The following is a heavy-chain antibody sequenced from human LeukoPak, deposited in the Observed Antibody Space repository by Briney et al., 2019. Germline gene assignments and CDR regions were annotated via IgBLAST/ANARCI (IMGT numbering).Heavy chain of an antibody. D-gene: IGHD3-22*01. V-gene: IGHV1-2*02. CDR1: GYTFTGYY. CDR2: INPKSGGT. J-gene: IGHJ4*02. CDR3: ARSQTYYDSSGYYVPRWYFDY. Sequence: ASVKVSCKASGYTFTGYYMHWVRQAPGQGLEWMGWINPKSGGTNYAQKFQGRVTMTRDTSISTAYVELSRLRSDDTAVYYCARSQTYYDSSGYYVPRWYFDYWGQGTLVTVSS.